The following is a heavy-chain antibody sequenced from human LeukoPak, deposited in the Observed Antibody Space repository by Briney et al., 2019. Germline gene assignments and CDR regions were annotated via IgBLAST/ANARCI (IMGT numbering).Heavy chain of an antibody. V-gene: IGHV3-53*01. J-gene: IGHJ3*02. CDR1: GFTVSSYY. CDR3: ARVSTYYYDSSGYPRDAAFEI. CDR2: IYSGGTT. Sequence: PGGSLRLSCAASGFTVSSYYMSWVRQAPGKGLEWVSLIYSGGTTYSADPVRGRFTISRNNSKNTLYLQMTGLRVEETAVYYCARVSTYYYDSSGYPRDAAFEIWGQGTMVTVSP. D-gene: IGHD3-22*01.